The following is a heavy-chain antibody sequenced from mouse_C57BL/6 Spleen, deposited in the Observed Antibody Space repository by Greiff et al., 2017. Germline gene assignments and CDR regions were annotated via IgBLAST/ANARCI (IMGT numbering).Heavy chain of an antibody. Sequence: EVNVVESGAELVRPGASVKLSCTASGFNIKDDYMHWVKQRPEQGLEWIGWIDPANGDTEYASKFQGKATITADTSSNTAYMQLSSLTSEDTAVYYWTTNGLAYWGQGTLVTVSA. V-gene: IGHV14-4*01. CDR1: GFNIKDDY. J-gene: IGHJ3*01. CDR2: IDPANGDT. CDR3: TTNGLAY.